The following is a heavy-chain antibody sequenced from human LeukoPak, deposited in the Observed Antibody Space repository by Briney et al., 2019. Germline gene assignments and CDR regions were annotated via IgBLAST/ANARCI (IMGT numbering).Heavy chain of an antibody. CDR1: GFTFSDYY. CDR3: AKRGAGATLDY. J-gene: IGHJ4*02. Sequence: GGSLRLSCAASGFTFSDYYMSWIRQAPGKGLEWVSFISSSSSYTNYADSVKGRFTISRDNAKNSLYLQMNSLRAEDTAVYYSAKRGAGATLDYWGQGALVTVSS. CDR2: ISSSSSYT. D-gene: IGHD4/OR15-4a*01. V-gene: IGHV3-11*06.